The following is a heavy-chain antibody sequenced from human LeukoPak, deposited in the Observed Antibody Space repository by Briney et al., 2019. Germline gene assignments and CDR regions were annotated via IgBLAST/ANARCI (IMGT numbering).Heavy chain of an antibody. D-gene: IGHD4-17*01. V-gene: IGHV3-64*01. J-gene: IGHJ4*02. CDR3: ARDRGGDYVYDY. CDR2: ISGNGDST. Sequence: GGSLRLSCAASGFTFSSYGMHWARQAPGKGLEYVSSISGNGDSTYYANSVKGRFTISRDNSKNTLYLQMGSLRAEDMAVYYCARDRGGDYVYDYWGQGTLVTVSS. CDR1: GFTFSSYG.